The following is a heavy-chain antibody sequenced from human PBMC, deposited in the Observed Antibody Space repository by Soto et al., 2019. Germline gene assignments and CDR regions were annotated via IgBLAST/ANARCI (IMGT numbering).Heavy chain of an antibody. D-gene: IGHD3-10*01. CDR2: IFHDGTA. Sequence: SETLSLTCAVSGVSLTSGNWWTWVRQSPQRGLEYIGEIFHDGTANYYPSFERRVAMSVDTSRNQFSLKLTSVTAADTAVYFCARLVYDTRLNYMYFDFWGPGXLVTVS. J-gene: IGHJ4*02. CDR1: GVSLTSGNW. V-gene: IGHV4-4*02. CDR3: ARLVYDTRLNYMYFDF.